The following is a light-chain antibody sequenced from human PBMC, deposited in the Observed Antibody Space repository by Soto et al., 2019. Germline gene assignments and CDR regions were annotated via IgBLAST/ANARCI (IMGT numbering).Light chain of an antibody. CDR3: QQYNNWPLT. Sequence: EIVMTQSPATLSVSPGERAALSCRSSQRVRSNLAWYQQKPGQAPRLLIYRTSNRATGIPDRFSGSGSGTDFTLTITSLQSEDFAVYWCQQYNNWPLTFGPGTRLEI. CDR1: QRVRSN. V-gene: IGKV3D-15*01. J-gene: IGKJ5*01. CDR2: RTS.